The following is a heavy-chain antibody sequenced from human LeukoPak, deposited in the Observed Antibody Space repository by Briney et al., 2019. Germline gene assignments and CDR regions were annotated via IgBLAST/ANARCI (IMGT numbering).Heavy chain of an antibody. CDR2: TYYSGST. D-gene: IGHD1-26*01. CDR3: AREAAVGATPNYFDY. V-gene: IGHV4-39*07. CDR1: GGSISISSYY. Sequence: PSETLSLTCTVSGGSISISSYYWGWIRQPPGKGLEWIGSTYYSGSTYYNPSLKSRVTISVDTSKKQLSLKLSSVTAADTAVYYCAREAAVGATPNYFDYWGQGTLVTVSS. J-gene: IGHJ4*02.